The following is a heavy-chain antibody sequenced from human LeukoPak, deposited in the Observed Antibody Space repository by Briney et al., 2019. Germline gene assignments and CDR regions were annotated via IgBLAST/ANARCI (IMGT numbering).Heavy chain of an antibody. CDR2: ISAYNGNT. V-gene: IGHV1-18*01. CDR3: ARYCSGGSCYPEYFQH. D-gene: IGHD2-15*01. Sequence: ASVKVSCKASGYTFTSYGISWVRQAPGQGLEWMGWISAYNGNTNYAQKLQGRVTMTTDTSTGTAYMELRSLRSDDTAVYYCARYCSGGSCYPEYFQHWGQGTLVTVSS. J-gene: IGHJ1*01. CDR1: GYTFTSYG.